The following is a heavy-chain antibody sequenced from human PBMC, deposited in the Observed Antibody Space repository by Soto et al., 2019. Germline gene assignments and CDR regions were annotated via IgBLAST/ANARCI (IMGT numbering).Heavy chain of an antibody. CDR1: GGSVSSYS. V-gene: IGHV4-59*02. CDR2: IIYSGNT. J-gene: IGHJ4*02. CDR3: ARNPRGSYIDY. D-gene: IGHD1-26*01. Sequence: SETLSLTCTVSGGSVSSYSWNWIRQPPGKGLEWIGHIIYSGNTNYKPSLKSRVTISVDTSKNQFSLKLSSVTAADTAVYYCARNPRGSYIDYWGQGTLVTVSS.